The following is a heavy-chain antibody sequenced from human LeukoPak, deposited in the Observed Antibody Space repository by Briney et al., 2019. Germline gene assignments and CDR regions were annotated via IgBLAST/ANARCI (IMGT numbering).Heavy chain of an antibody. V-gene: IGHV3-7*03. CDR3: VRDIRQVGAFLYFDY. CDR1: EFSFSNYW. J-gene: IGHJ4*02. Sequence: GGSLRLSCVASEFSFSNYWMSWVRQAPGKGLEWVAHINQDGVQKYYLDSVKGRLTISRDNARNSLYLQMNSLRAEDTAVYYCVRDIRQVGAFLYFDYWGQGALVTVSS. D-gene: IGHD1-26*01. CDR2: INQDGVQK.